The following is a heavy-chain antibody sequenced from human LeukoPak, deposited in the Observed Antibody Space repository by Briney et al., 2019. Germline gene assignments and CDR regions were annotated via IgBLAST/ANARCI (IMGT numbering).Heavy chain of an antibody. J-gene: IGHJ4*02. CDR1: GYTFTSYA. D-gene: IGHD6-19*01. CDR2: INAGNGNT. V-gene: IGHV1-3*01. CDR3: ARDMAAVAGIGDY. Sequence: ASVKVSCKASGYTFTSYAMHWVRQAPGQRLEWMGWINAGNGNTKYSQEFQGRVTITRDTSASTAYMELSSLRSEDTAVYYCARDMAAVAGIGDYWGQGTLVTVSS.